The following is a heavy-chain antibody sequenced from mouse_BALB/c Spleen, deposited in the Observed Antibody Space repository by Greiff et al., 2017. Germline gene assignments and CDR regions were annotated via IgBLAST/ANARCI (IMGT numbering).Heavy chain of an antibody. Sequence: VHLVESGPGLVAPSQSLSITCTVSGFSLTSYGVHWVRQPPGKGLEWLGVIWAGGSTNYNSALMSRLSISKDNSKSQVFLKMNSLQTDDTAMCYCARGGGGSYYFDYWGQGTTLTVSS. CDR1: GFSLTSYG. V-gene: IGHV2-9*02. J-gene: IGHJ2*01. CDR2: IWAGGST. D-gene: IGHD1-1*02. CDR3: ARGGGGSYYFDY.